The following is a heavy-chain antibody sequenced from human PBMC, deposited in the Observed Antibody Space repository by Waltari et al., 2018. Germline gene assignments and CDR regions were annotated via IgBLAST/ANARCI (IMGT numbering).Heavy chain of an antibody. CDR3: AREGGGDYGRRRFDY. D-gene: IGHD4-17*01. V-gene: IGHV1-18*01. J-gene: IGHJ4*02. CDR2: ISAYNGNT. Sequence: QVQLVQSGAEVKKPGASVKVSCKAPGYSFTSYGISWGRQAPGQGLEWMGWISAYNGNTNYAQKFQGRVTMTTDTSTSTAYMDLRSLRSDDTAVYYCAREGGGDYGRRRFDYWGQGTLVTVSS. CDR1: GYSFTSYG.